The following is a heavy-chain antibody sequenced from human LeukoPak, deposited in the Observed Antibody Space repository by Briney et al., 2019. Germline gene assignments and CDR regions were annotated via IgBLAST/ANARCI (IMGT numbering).Heavy chain of an antibody. J-gene: IGHJ4*02. CDR3: ARFHDVVADDY. Sequence: GGSLRLSCAASGFTFSSYAMHWVRQAPGKGLEWVAVISYDGSNKYYADSVKGQFTISRDNSKNTLYLQMNSLRAEDTAVYYCARFHDVVADDYWGQGTLVTVSS. CDR2: ISYDGSNK. D-gene: IGHD2-15*01. V-gene: IGHV3-30-3*01. CDR1: GFTFSSYA.